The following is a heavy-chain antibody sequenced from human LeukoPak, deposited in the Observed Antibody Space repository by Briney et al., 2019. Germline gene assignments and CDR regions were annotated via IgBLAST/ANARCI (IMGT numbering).Heavy chain of an antibody. D-gene: IGHD2-2*01. V-gene: IGHV3-48*04. Sequence: GGSLRLSCAASGFTFSSHSMNWVRQAPGKGLEWISYISSSSTIIHYADSVKGRFTISRDNAKNSLYLQMNSLRAEDTAVYYCARDCQYCSNTNCRCCWGQGTLVTVSS. CDR1: GFTFSSHS. CDR3: ARDCQYCSNTNCRCC. CDR2: ISSSSTII. J-gene: IGHJ4*02.